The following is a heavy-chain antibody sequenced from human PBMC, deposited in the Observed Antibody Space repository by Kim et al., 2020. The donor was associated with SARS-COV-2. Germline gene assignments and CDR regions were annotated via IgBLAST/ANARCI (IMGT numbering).Heavy chain of an antibody. J-gene: IGHJ3*02. CDR1: GGSFSHYD. Sequence: SVKVSCKASGGSFSHYDFNWVRQAPGQGLEWMGGIIPISATLNYAQQFQGRLTITADESTNTVYMELTSLRSEDTALYYCARDNDVVVVIYALEIWRPGTMISVSS. D-gene: IGHD2-21*01. V-gene: IGHV1-69*13. CDR3: ARDNDVVVVIYALEI. CDR2: IIPISATL.